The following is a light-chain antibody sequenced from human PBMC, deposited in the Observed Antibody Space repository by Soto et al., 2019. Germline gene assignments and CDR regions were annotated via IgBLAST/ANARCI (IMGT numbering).Light chain of an antibody. CDR1: EDIITF. CDR3: QQSSNTPFT. CDR2: SAS. Sequence: DVQMTQSPSSLSASVGDRVTITCRASEDIITFLSWYQQKPGEAPKLLIKSASTLQTGVPSRFSGSGSGTDFTLDINNLQPHDFATYFCQQSSNTPFTFGPGTKVAV. J-gene: IGKJ3*01. V-gene: IGKV1-39*01.